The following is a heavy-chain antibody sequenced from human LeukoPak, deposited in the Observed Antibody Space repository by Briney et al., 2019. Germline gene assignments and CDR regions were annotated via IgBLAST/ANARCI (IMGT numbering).Heavy chain of an antibody. V-gene: IGHV3-73*01. CDR1: GFTFSGSA. CDR3: TNDRDTAMAKPFDY. J-gene: IGHJ4*02. CDR2: IRSEANSYAT. Sequence: GGSLRLSCAASGFTFSGSAMHWVRQASGKGLEWVGRIRSEANSYATAYAASVKGRFAISRDDSKNTAYLQMNSLKTEDTAVYYCTNDRDTAMAKPFDYSGQGTLVTVSS. D-gene: IGHD5-18*01.